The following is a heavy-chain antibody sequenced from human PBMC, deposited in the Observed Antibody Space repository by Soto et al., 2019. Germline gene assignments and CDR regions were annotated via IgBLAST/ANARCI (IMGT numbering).Heavy chain of an antibody. CDR1: SGSISSGGYY. CDR3: ARFPSYYYDSSGSNWFDP. Sequence: PSETLSLTCTVSSGSISSGGYYWSWIRQHPGKGLEWIGYIYYSGSTYYNPSLKSRVTISVDTSKNQFSLKLSSVTAADTAVYYCARFPSYYYDSSGSNWFDPWGQGTLVTVSS. J-gene: IGHJ5*02. V-gene: IGHV4-31*03. CDR2: IYYSGST. D-gene: IGHD3-22*01.